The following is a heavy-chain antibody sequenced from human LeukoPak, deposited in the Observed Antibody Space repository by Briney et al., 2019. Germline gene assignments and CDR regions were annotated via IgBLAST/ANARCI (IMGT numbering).Heavy chain of an antibody. CDR1: GFTVTNSY. J-gene: IGHJ6*03. Sequence: VGSLRLSCAASGFTVTNSYMSWVRHAPGKGLEWVSIIYSVGSTYYADSVKGRFTISRDNSKNTLYLQMNSLRVEDTAVYYCARERRYGGNPEYMDVWGKGTTVTVSS. V-gene: IGHV3-66*02. CDR2: IYSVGST. CDR3: ARERRYGGNPEYMDV. D-gene: IGHD4-23*01.